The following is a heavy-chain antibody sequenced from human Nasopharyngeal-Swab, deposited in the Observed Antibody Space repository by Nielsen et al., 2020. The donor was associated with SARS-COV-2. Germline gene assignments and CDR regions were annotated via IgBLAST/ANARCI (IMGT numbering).Heavy chain of an antibody. CDR1: GFTFSNAW. J-gene: IGHJ4*02. CDR2: IRSKTDGGTT. D-gene: IGHD1-26*01. Sequence: GESLKISCAASGFTFSNAWMSWVRQAPGKGLEWVGRIRSKTDGGTTDYAAPVKGRFTISSDDSKNTLYLQMNSLKTEDTAVYYCTTSGSYVRYWGQGTLVTVSS. CDR3: TTSGSYVRY. V-gene: IGHV3-15*01.